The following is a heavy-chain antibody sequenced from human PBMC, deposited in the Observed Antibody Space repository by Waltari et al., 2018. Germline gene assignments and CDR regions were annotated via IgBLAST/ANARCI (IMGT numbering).Heavy chain of an antibody. CDR1: GFTFSSYG. J-gene: IGHJ4*02. Sequence: QVQLVESGGGVVQPGGSLRLSCAASGFTFSSYGMHWVRQAPGKGLEWGAFIRYDGSNKYYADSVKGRFTISRDNSKNTLYLQMNSLRAEDTAVYYCAKEGMVQGVYDYWGQGTLVTVSS. V-gene: IGHV3-30*02. CDR3: AKEGMVQGVYDY. D-gene: IGHD3-10*01. CDR2: IRYDGSNK.